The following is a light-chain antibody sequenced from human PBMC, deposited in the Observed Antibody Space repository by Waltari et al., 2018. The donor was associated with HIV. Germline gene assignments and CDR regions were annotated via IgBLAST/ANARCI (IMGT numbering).Light chain of an antibody. CDR2: DNT. CDR1: SSNIWRNY. CDR3: GTWDSSLGGWV. Sequence: QSVLTQPPSVSVAPGQKVTISCSGSSSNIWRNYVSWYQQLPGAAPKLLIYDNTERPSGIPDRFSGSKSGTSATLGITGLQTGDEADYYCGTWDSSLGGWVFGGGTKLAVL. J-gene: IGLJ3*02. V-gene: IGLV1-51*01.